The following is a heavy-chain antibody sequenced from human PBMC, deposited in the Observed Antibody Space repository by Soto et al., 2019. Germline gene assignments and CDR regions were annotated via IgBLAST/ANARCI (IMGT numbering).Heavy chain of an antibody. Sequence: PGESLKISCKGSGYSFTSYWIGWVRQMPGKGLEWMGIIYPGDSDTRYSPSFQGQVTISADKSISTAYLQWSSLKASDTAMYYCARRSWAYSSGRGPWYFDLWGRGTLVTVSS. CDR2: IYPGDSDT. CDR3: ARRSWAYSSGRGPWYFDL. V-gene: IGHV5-51*01. D-gene: IGHD6-19*01. J-gene: IGHJ2*01. CDR1: GYSFTSYW.